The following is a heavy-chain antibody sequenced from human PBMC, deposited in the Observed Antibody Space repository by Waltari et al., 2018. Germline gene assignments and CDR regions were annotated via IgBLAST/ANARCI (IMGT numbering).Heavy chain of an antibody. D-gene: IGHD2-15*01. J-gene: IGHJ4*02. CDR1: GYSISSGYY. CDR2: IYHSGST. CDR3: ASWRQTVVY. V-gene: IGHV4-38-2*01. Sequence: QVQLQESGPGLVKPSETLSLTCAVSGYSISSGYYWGWIRQPPGKGLEWIGSIYHSGSTDDNPSLKRQVTISVDTSKNQCSLKVGAVTAADTAVYYCASWRQTVVYWGQGTLVTVSS.